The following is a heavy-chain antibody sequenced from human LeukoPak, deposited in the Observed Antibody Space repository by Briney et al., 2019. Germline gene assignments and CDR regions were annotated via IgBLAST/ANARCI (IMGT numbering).Heavy chain of an antibody. CDR1: GYTFPSYG. V-gene: IGHV1-18*01. CDR2: INGYTGNT. Sequence: ASVKVSCKASGYTFPSYGISWVRQAPGQGLEWMGWINGYTGNTYYAQKLQGRVTMTTDTSTNTAYMELRSLSSDDTAVYYCSILFKGTTKHQYCYYYMNVWGKGTTVTVSS. D-gene: IGHD1-7*01. J-gene: IGHJ6*03. CDR3: SILFKGTTKHQYCYYYMNV.